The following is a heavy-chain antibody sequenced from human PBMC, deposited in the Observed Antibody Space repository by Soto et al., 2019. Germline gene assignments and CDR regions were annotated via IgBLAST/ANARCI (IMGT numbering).Heavy chain of an antibody. V-gene: IGHV1-2*02. Sequence: QVQLVQSGAEVKKSGASVKVSCKASGYTFTGYYMHWVRQAPGQGLEWMGWINPNSGDTNYAQKFQGRVTMTRDTSISTGYMELSRLRSDDTAVYYCARGGSSGWYGDYWGQGILVTVSS. CDR3: ARGGSSGWYGDY. J-gene: IGHJ4*02. D-gene: IGHD6-19*01. CDR1: GYTFTGYY. CDR2: INPNSGDT.